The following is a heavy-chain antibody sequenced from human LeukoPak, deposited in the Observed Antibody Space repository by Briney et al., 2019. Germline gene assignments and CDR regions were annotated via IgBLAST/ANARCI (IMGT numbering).Heavy chain of an antibody. J-gene: IGHJ4*02. CDR1: GFTVSSNY. Sequence: GGSLRLSCAASGFTVSSNYMSWVRQPPGKGLEWVGRIKGRTDGGTPDYAAPVKGRFTISRDHSKDILYLQMNSLKTEDTAVYYCILASAGPAYWGQGALVTVSS. CDR2: IKGRTDGGTP. D-gene: IGHD6-13*01. V-gene: IGHV3-15*01. CDR3: ILASAGPAY.